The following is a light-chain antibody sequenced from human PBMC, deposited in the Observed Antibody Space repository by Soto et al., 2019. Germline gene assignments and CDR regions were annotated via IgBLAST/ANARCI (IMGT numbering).Light chain of an antibody. Sequence: DIVMTQSPLSLPVTPGEPASISCRSSQSLLHSNGHNYLDWYQQKPGQSPQLLIYLGSNRASGVPDRFSGSGSGTDFTLKISRVEAEDVGVYYCMQALQTPRTFGQGTKVEIK. CDR3: MQALQTPRT. CDR1: QSLLHSNGHNY. CDR2: LGS. V-gene: IGKV2-28*01. J-gene: IGKJ1*01.